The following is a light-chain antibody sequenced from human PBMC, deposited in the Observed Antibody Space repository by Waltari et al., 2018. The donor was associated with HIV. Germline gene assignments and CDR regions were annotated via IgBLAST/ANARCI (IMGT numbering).Light chain of an antibody. CDR1: QSVSSSQ. CDR2: GGS. Sequence: EIVLTQSPGTLSLSLGERAILSCRASQSVSSSQIAWYQQKRGPAPRLLIYGGSSRTTAIPDRFGGSGSETHHTLSISRLAPEDYAVYYCHPYGNSPRTFGQGTKLEIK. J-gene: IGKJ2*01. V-gene: IGKV3-20*01. CDR3: HPYGNSPRT.